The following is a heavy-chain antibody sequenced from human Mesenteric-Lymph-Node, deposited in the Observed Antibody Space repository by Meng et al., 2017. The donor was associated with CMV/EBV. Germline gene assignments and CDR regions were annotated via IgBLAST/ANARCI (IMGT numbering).Heavy chain of an antibody. J-gene: IGHJ4*02. D-gene: IGHD2-2*01. Sequence: SSDAKRWVRQAPGKGLKWVSAIRSSGSSTYNASSVKSRLTISRDNSKNTLYLQMNSMRAEDTAVYYCAKVYIPQGDSSTSYFDYWGQGTLVTVSS. CDR3: AKVYIPQGDSSTSYFDY. V-gene: IGHV3-23*01. CDR1: SSDA. CDR2: IRSSGSST.